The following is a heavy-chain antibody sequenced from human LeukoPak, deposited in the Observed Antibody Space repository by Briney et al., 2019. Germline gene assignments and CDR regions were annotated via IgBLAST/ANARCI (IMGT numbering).Heavy chain of an antibody. D-gene: IGHD3-22*01. CDR2: IYHSGST. CDR3: ARVTGYIVEDYFDY. Sequence: SETLSLTCAVSGGSISSSNWWSWVRQPPGKGLEWIGEIYHSGSTNYNPSLKSRVTISVDKSKNQFSLKLSSVTAADTAVYYCARVTGYIVEDYFDYWGQGTLVTVSS. CDR1: GGSISSSNW. V-gene: IGHV4-4*02. J-gene: IGHJ4*02.